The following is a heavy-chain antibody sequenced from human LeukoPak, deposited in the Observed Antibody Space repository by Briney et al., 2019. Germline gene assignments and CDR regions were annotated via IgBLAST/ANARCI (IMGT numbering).Heavy chain of an antibody. CDR3: ARARITMVRGVIQYYFDH. Sequence: ASVKVSCKASGYTFTSYDINWVRQATGQGLEWMGWMNPNSGNTGYAQKFQGRVTMTRNTSISTAYMELSSLRSEDTAVYYCARARITMVRGVIQYYFDHWGQGTLVTVSS. D-gene: IGHD3-10*01. CDR1: GYTFTSYD. CDR2: MNPNSGNT. V-gene: IGHV1-8*01. J-gene: IGHJ4*02.